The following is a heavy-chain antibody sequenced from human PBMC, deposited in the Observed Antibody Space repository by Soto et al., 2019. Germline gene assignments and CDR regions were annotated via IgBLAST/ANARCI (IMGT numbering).Heavy chain of an antibody. J-gene: IGHJ4*02. CDR2: TYYRSKWYN. CDR3: ARGPVTIAVAVYYFDY. V-gene: IGHV6-1*01. Sequence: SPTLSLTCVISGDSVSSNSAAWNWIRQSPSRGLEWLGRTYYRSKWYNDYAVSVKSRITINPDTSKNQFSLQLNSVTPEDTAVYYCARGPVTIAVAVYYFDYWGQGTLVTVSS. CDR1: GDSVSSNSAA. D-gene: IGHD6-19*01.